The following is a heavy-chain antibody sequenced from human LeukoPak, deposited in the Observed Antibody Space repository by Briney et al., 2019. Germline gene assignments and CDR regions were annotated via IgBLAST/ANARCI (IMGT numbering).Heavy chain of an antibody. J-gene: IGHJ3*02. Sequence: PGGSLRLSCAASGFTFSSYAMSGGRQAPGKGLEWVSAISGSGGSTYYADSVKGRFTISRDNSKNTLYLQMNSLRAEDTAVYYCAKPAVYGDKHDAFDIWGQGTMVTVSS. CDR1: GFTFSSYA. CDR3: AKPAVYGDKHDAFDI. CDR2: ISGSGGST. D-gene: IGHD4-17*01. V-gene: IGHV3-23*01.